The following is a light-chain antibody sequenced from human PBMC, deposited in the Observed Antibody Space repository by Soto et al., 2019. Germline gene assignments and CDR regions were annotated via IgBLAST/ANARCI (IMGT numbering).Light chain of an antibody. J-gene: IGKJ3*01. CDR2: GTF. CDR3: QQYNSYSEFT. Sequence: EIVLTQSPATLSLSPGERATLSCRASQSVSGDLAWYQQKPGQAPRLLIYGTFTRATGIPARFSGSGSGTEFTLTISSLQSEDFSTYYCQQYNSYSEFTFGPGTKV. V-gene: IGKV3-15*01. CDR1: QSVSGD.